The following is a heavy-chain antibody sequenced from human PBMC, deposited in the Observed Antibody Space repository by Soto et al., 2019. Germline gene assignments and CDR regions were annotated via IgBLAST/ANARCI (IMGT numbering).Heavy chain of an antibody. V-gene: IGHV1-3*01. CDR2: INVANGNT. CDR3: ARDPGVAATGYGMDV. CDR1: GYTFTNSG. Sequence: QVQLVQSGAAVKKPGASVKVSCKTSGYTFTNSGMHWVRQAPGQRPEWMVWINVANGNTKYSQKFLGRVTIIRDTSASTVFMEVNSLRYEDTAVYYCARDPGVAATGYGMDVWGQGTTVTVSS. J-gene: IGHJ6*02. D-gene: IGHD2-15*01.